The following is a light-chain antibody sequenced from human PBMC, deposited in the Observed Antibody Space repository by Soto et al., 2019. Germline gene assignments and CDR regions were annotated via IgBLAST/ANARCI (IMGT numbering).Light chain of an antibody. CDR2: KAA. CDR3: QQYNYYSWT. CDR1: QSISSW. V-gene: IGKV1-5*03. Sequence: DIQMTQSPSAMSASLGDRFTITFRASQSISSWLAWYQQKPGKAPKLLIYKAASLESGVPSRFSGSGSGTEFTLTISSLQPDDFATYYCQQYNYYSWTFGQGTKV. J-gene: IGKJ1*01.